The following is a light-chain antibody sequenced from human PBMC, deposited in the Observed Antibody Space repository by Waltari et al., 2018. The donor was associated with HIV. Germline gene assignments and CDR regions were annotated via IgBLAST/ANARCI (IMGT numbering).Light chain of an antibody. Sequence: QTVVTQEPSFSVSPGGTVTLTCGLSSGSVSTSYYPSWYQQTPGQAPRTLIYSTNTRSSGVPDRFSGSILGNKAALTSTGAQADDESDYYCVLYMGGGIWVFGGGTKVTVL. V-gene: IGLV8-61*01. CDR2: STN. CDR1: SGSVSTSYY. CDR3: VLYMGGGIWV. J-gene: IGLJ3*02.